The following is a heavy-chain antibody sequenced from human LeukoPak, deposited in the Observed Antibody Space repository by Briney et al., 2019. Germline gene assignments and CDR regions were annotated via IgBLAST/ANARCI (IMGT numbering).Heavy chain of an antibody. CDR3: ARVKGAYCSGGSCYSYYFDY. V-gene: IGHV1-2*06. J-gene: IGHJ4*02. CDR1: GYTFTGYY. Sequence: ASVKVSCKASGYTFTGYYMHWVRQAPGQGLEWMGRINPNSVGTKYAQKFQGRVTKTRDTSISTAYMELSRLRSDDTAVYYCARVKGAYCSGGSCYSYYFDYWGQGPLVTVSS. D-gene: IGHD2-15*01. CDR2: INPNSVGT.